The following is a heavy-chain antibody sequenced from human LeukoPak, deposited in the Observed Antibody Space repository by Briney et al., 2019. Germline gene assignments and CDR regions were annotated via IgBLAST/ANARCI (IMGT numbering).Heavy chain of an antibody. CDR1: GFTFSSYA. J-gene: IGHJ5*02. CDR2: ISYDGSNK. Sequence: PGGSLRLSCAASGFTFSSYAMHWVRQAPGKGLEWVAVISYDGSNKYYADSVKGRFTISRDNSKNTLYLQMNSLRAEDTAVYYCAGVAQPWGQGTLVTVSS. V-gene: IGHV3-30*04. CDR3: AGVAQP.